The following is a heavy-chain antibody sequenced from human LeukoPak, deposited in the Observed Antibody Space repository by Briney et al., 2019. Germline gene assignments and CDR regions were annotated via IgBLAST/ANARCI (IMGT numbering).Heavy chain of an antibody. V-gene: IGHV3-30-3*01. CDR2: ISFDGSHK. D-gene: IGHD4-23*01. CDR3: ARDLTSGGLLDY. Sequence: GRSRRLSCAAAGFTFSSYTIHWVRQAPSQGREWVAVISFDGSHKSFADSVQGRFTISRDNSRITVYLQMNSLREEDTAMYFCARDLTSGGLLDYWGQGTLVTVST. J-gene: IGHJ4*02. CDR1: GFTFSSYT.